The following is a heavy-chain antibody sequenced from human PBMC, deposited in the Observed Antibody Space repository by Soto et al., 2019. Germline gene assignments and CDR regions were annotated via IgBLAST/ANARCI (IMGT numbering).Heavy chain of an antibody. D-gene: IGHD2-2*01. J-gene: IGHJ6*02. CDR3: ARPMSYCTSTTCPPYYYGMDV. CDR1: GFTFSSYA. V-gene: IGHV3-30-3*01. Sequence: QVQLVESGGGVVQPGRSLRLSCAASGFTFSSYALHWVRQAPGKGLEWVVVISFDGSNKYYADSVKGRFTISRDNSKNTLYLEVNSLRAEDTAVYYCARPMSYCTSTTCPPYYYGMDVWGQGTTVTVSS. CDR2: ISFDGSNK.